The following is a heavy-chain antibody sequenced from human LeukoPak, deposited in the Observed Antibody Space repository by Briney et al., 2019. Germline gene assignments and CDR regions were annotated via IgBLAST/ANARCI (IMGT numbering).Heavy chain of an antibody. CDR3: ARGGAAIYSSGLLGY. CDR1: GLTFSSYW. CDR2: IKQDGSEK. D-gene: IGHD6-19*01. V-gene: IGHV3-7*03. Sequence: PGGSLRLSCAASGLTFSSYWMSWVRQAPGKGLEWVANIKQDGSEKYYVDSVKGRFTISRDNAKNSLYLQMNSLRAEDTAVYYCARGGAAIYSSGLLGYWGQGTLVTVSS. J-gene: IGHJ4*02.